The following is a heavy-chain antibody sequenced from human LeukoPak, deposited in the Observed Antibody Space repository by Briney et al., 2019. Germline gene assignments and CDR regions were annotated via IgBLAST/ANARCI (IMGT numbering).Heavy chain of an antibody. J-gene: IGHJ4*02. CDR2: IYYSAST. CDR3: ARLYYDSSGYYQICYFDY. Sequence: SETLSLTCTVSGGSISSSSYYWGWFRQPPGKGLEWIGSIYYSASTYYNPSLKRRVTISVDTSKNQFSLNLSSVTAADTAVYYCARLYYDSSGYYQICYFDYWGQGTLVTVSS. D-gene: IGHD3-22*01. V-gene: IGHV4-39*01. CDR1: GGSISSSSYY.